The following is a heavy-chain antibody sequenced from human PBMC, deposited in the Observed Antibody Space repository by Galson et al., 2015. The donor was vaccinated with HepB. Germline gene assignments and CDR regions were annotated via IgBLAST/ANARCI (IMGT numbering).Heavy chain of an antibody. J-gene: IGHJ3*01. CDR2: ISYDGTFK. V-gene: IGHV3-30*04. CDR1: FTFSGYA. CDR3: AREGSPQTSSWYAFEV. Sequence: SLRLSCAASFTFSGYAMHWVRQAPGKGLEWVALISYDGTFKNYGDSVKGRFTVSRDNFKNTLYLQMNSLRPEDTAVYYCAREGSPQTSSWYAFEVWGQGTMVTVSP. D-gene: IGHD6-13*01.